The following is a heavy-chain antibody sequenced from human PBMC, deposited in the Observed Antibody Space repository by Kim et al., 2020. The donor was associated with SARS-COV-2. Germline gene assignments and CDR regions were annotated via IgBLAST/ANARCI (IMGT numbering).Heavy chain of an antibody. CDR3: AKDYDFWSGYSNDAFDI. D-gene: IGHD3-3*01. Sequence: VKGRFTISRDNSKNTLQLKMNSLRAEDTAVYYCAKDYDFWSGYSNDAFDIWGQGTMVTVSS. V-gene: IGHV3-23*01. J-gene: IGHJ3*02.